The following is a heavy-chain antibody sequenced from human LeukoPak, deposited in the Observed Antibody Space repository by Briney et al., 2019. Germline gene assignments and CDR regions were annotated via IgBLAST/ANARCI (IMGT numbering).Heavy chain of an antibody. Sequence: HPGGSLRLSCAASGFIVTNAWMSWVRQAPGKGLEWVSAISGSGGSTYYADSVKGRFTISRDNSKNTLYLQMNSLRAEDTAVYYCAKERDTGFGELQYYYYYYGMDVWGQGTTVTVSS. CDR2: ISGSGGST. J-gene: IGHJ6*02. CDR3: AKERDTGFGELQYYYYYYGMDV. D-gene: IGHD3-10*01. CDR1: GFIVTNAW. V-gene: IGHV3-23*01.